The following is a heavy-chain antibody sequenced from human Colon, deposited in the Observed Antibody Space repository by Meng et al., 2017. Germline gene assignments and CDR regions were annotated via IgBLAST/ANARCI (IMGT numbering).Heavy chain of an antibody. Sequence: QVQLLEAGFVVKEPGALVKVSCKVSGYTSTTYAINRRRQAPGQGPEWMGWISPHNGNPTYAQGFTGRFVFSLDTSVSTAYLQISSLKVEDTAFYYCARDNYDTASRFDYWGQGTLVTVSS. V-gene: IGHV7-4-1*02. J-gene: IGHJ4*02. CDR1: GYTSTTYA. CDR2: ISPHNGNP. CDR3: ARDNYDTASRFDY. D-gene: IGHD3-22*01.